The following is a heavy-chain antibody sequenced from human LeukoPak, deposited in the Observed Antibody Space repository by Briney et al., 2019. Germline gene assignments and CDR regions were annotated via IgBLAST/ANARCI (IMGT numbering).Heavy chain of an antibody. Sequence: ASVKVSCKASGGTFSSYAISWVRQAPGQGLEWMGWISAYNGNTNYAQNIQGRVTMTTDTSTSTAYMELRSLRSNDTAVYYCARDGDSGWVQGGFDYWGQGTLVTVSS. CDR3: ARDGDSGWVQGGFDY. CDR2: ISAYNGNT. D-gene: IGHD6-19*01. J-gene: IGHJ4*02. V-gene: IGHV1-18*01. CDR1: GGTFSSYA.